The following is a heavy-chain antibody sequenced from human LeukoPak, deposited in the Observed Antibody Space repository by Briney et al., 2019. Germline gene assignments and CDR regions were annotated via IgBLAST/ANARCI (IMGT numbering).Heavy chain of an antibody. J-gene: IGHJ4*02. V-gene: IGHV1-18*01. CDR3: ARDARVGGYDFWSGYYRGFDY. Sequence: ASVKVSCKASGYTFTSYGISWVRQAPGQGLEWMGWISAYNGNTNYAQKLQGRVTMTTDTSTSTAYMELRSLRSDDTAVYYCARDARVGGYDFWSGYYRGFDYWGQGTLVTVSS. CDR2: ISAYNGNT. D-gene: IGHD3-3*01. CDR1: GYTFTSYG.